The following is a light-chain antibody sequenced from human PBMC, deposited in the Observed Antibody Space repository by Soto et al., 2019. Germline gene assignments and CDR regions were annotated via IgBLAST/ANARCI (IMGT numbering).Light chain of an antibody. J-gene: IGLJ2*01. CDR3: SSYTSSSTFVV. Sequence: QSALTQPPSVSGSLGQSVTMSCTGSSSDVGSYNRVSWYQQPPGTAPKLMIYEVSNRPSGVPDRFSGSKSGKTASLTISGLQAEDEADYYCSSYTSSSTFVVFGGGTKLTGL. CDR2: EVS. V-gene: IGLV2-18*02. CDR1: SSDVGSYNR.